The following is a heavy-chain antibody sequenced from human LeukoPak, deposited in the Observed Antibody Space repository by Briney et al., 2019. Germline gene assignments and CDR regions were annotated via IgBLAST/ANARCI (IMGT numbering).Heavy chain of an antibody. D-gene: IGHD3-3*01. CDR2: ISSSSSYI. CDR1: GFTFSSYS. CDR3: ASQTGAAIFGVVIPLGAFDI. J-gene: IGHJ3*02. V-gene: IGHV3-21*01. Sequence: GGSLRLSCAASGFTFSSYSMNWVRQAPGKGLEWVSSISSSSSYIYYADSVKGRFTISRDNAKNSLYLQMNSLRAEDTAVYYCASQTGAAIFGVVIPLGAFDIWGQGTMVTVSS.